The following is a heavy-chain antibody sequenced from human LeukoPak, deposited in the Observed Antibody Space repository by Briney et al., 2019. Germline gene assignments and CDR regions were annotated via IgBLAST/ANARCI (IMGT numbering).Heavy chain of an antibody. CDR1: GYSISSGYY. D-gene: IGHD5-18*01. CDR2: IYHSGST. CDR3: ARQSKQLWLLDP. J-gene: IGHJ5*02. Sequence: DPSETLSLTCTVSGYSISSGYYWGWIRQPPGKGLEWIGSIYHSGSTYYNPSLKSRVTISVDTSKNQFSLKLSSVTAADTAVYYCARQSKQLWLLDPWGQGTLVTVSS. V-gene: IGHV4-38-2*02.